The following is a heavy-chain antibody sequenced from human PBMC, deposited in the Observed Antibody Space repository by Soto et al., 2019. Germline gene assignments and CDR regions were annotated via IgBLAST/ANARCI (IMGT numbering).Heavy chain of an antibody. Sequence: QVQLRESGPGLVKPAQTLSLTCTVSGGSITSGGSYWSWVRQVPGKGLEWIGHIYYSGRTYYNPSLKSRAAMSVDTSRNLLSLKLDSVTAADTAVYYCAKALPGGTIYYMHAGGEGTRVTVSS. CDR2: IYYSGRT. CDR3: AKALPGGTIYYMHA. D-gene: IGHD1-7*01. V-gene: IGHV4-31*02. J-gene: IGHJ6*03. CDR1: GGSITSGGSY.